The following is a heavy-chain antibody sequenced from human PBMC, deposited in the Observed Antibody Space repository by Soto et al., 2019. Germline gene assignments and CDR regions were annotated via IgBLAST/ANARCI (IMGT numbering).Heavy chain of an antibody. J-gene: IGHJ6*02. CDR3: ARVFFARETNPRGTYYYDSSGSTPILDGMDV. V-gene: IGHV3-53*01. CDR2: IYSGGST. D-gene: IGHD3-22*01. CDR1: GFTVSSNY. Sequence: HPGGSLRLSCAASGFTVSSNYMSWVRQAPGKGLEWVSVIYSGGSTYYADSVKGRFTISRDNSKNTLYLQMNSLRAEDTAVYYCARVFFARETNPRGTYYYDSSGSTPILDGMDVWGQGTTVTVSS.